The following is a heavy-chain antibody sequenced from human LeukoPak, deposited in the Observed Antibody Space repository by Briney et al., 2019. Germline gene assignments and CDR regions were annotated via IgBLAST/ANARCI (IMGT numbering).Heavy chain of an antibody. J-gene: IGHJ5*02. CDR1: GGSISSGGYS. CDR2: IYHSGST. D-gene: IGHD2-2*02. Sequence: PSETLSLTCAVSGGSISSGGYSWSWIRQPPGKGLEWIGYIYHSGSTYYNPSLKSRVTISVDGSKNQFSLKLSSVTAADTAVYYCARGSCSSTSCYNWFDPWGQGTLVTVSS. CDR3: ARGSCSSTSCYNWFDP. V-gene: IGHV4-30-2*01.